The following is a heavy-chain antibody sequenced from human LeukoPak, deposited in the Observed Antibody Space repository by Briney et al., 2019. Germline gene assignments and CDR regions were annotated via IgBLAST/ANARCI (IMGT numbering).Heavy chain of an antibody. V-gene: IGHV1-46*01. J-gene: IGHJ5*02. Sequence: ASVKVSCKASGYTFTSYYMHWVRQAPGQGLECMGIINPSGGSTSYAQKFQGRVTMTRDTSTSTVYMELSSLRSEDTAVYYCAREEPESSSITIFGVVTRAQPNWFDPWGQGTLVTVSS. CDR1: GYTFTSYY. CDR3: AREEPESSSITIFGVVTRAQPNWFDP. D-gene: IGHD3-3*01. CDR2: INPSGGST.